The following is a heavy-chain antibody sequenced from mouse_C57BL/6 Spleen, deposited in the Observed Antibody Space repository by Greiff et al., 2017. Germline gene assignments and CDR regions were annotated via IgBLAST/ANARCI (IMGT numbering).Heavy chain of an antibody. V-gene: IGHV1-22*01. J-gene: IGHJ3*01. CDR2: INPNNGGT. D-gene: IGHD1-1*01. CDR1: GYTFTDYT. Sequence: EVQLQQSGPELVKPGASVKMSCKASGYTFTDYTMHWVKQSHGKSLEWIGYINPNNGGTSYNQKFKGKATLTVNKSSSTAYMELRSLTSEDSAVYYCARERDYYGSSHWFADWGKGTLVTVSA. CDR3: ARERDYYGSSHWFAD.